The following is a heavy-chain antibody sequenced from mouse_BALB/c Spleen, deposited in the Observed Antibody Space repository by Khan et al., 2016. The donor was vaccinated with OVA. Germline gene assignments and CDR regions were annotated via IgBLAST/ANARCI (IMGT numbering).Heavy chain of an antibody. V-gene: IGHV5-17*02. Sequence: EVELVESGGGLVQPGGSRKLSCAASGFTFSGFGMHWVRQAPEKGLEWVAYISSGSSTIYYADTVKGRFTISRDNPKNTLFLQMTSLRSEDTAMYFCARTGYYYFDYWGQGTTRTGSS. CDR2: ISSGSSTI. CDR1: GFTFSGFG. J-gene: IGHJ2*01. D-gene: IGHD2-3*01. CDR3: ARTGYYYFDY.